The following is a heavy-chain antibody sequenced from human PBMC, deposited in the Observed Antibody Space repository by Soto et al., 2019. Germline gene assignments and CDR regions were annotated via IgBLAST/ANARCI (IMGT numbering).Heavy chain of an antibody. CDR2: IGSNGGST. CDR3: VKDQDWNYASNDAFDI. D-gene: IGHD1-7*01. CDR1: GFTFLRYA. Sequence: PGGSRRLSCSASGFTFLRYAMHWVRQAPGKGLEYVSAIGSNGGSTYYADSVKGRFTISRDNSKNTLYLQMSSLRAEDTAMYYCVKDQDWNYASNDAFDIWGQGTMVTVSS. V-gene: IGHV3-64D*06. J-gene: IGHJ3*02.